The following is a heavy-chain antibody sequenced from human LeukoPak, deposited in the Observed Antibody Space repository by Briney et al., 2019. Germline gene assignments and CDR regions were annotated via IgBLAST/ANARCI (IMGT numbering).Heavy chain of an antibody. CDR3: ARYDYSNTEAFDY. Sequence: GGSLRLSCAASGFTFSSYDMHWVRHATGKGLEWVSAIGTAGDTYYPGSVKGRFTISRENAKNSLYLQMNSLRAGDTAVYYCARYDYSNTEAFDYWGQGTLVTVSS. D-gene: IGHD4-11*01. V-gene: IGHV3-13*01. CDR2: IGTAGDT. J-gene: IGHJ4*02. CDR1: GFTFSSYD.